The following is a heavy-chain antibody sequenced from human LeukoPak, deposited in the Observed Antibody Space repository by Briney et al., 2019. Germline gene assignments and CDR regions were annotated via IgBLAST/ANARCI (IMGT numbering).Heavy chain of an antibody. J-gene: IGHJ4*02. Sequence: KTSGTLSLTCTVSGGSISSGGYYWSWIRQPPGKGLEWIGYIYHSGSTYHNPSLKSRVTISVDRSKNQFSLKLSSVTAADTAVYYCARADYDSSGYFGYWGQGTLVTVSS. D-gene: IGHD3-22*01. CDR2: IYHSGST. V-gene: IGHV4-30-2*01. CDR1: GGSISSGGYY. CDR3: ARADYDSSGYFGY.